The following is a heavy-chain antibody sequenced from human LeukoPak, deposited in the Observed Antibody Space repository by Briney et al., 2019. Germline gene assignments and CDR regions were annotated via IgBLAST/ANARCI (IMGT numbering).Heavy chain of an antibody. V-gene: IGHV3-30*03. CDR2: LSYDGSDK. Sequence: GGSLRLSCTASGFTFSYFGMHWVRQAPGKGLDWVALLSYDGSDKYYADSVKGRFTISRDNSKNTLYLQMNSLRTDDTAVYYCARRGDRTNTRCYEFDYWGQGTLVTVSS. J-gene: IGHJ4*02. CDR3: ARRGDRTNTRCYEFDY. CDR1: GFTFSYFG. D-gene: IGHD2-2*01.